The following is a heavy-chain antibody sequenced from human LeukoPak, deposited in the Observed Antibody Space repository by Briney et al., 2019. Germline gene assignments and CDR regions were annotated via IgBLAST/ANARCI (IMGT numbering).Heavy chain of an antibody. Sequence: GESLKISCKGSGYSFTNYWIGWVRQMPGKSLEWMGIIYPGDSDTRYSPSFQGQVTFSADKAISTAYLQWSGLKASDTAIYYCARSGSLGTFDIWGQGTMVTVSS. V-gene: IGHV5-51*01. CDR1: GYSFTNYW. CDR3: ARSGSLGTFDI. CDR2: IYPGDSDT. J-gene: IGHJ3*02. D-gene: IGHD1-26*01.